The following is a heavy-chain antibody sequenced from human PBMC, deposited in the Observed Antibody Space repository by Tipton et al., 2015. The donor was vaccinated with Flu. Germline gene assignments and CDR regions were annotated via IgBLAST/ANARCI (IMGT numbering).Heavy chain of an antibody. Sequence: QVQLVQSGGGVVQPGRSLRLSCAASGFTFSSYAMHWVRQAPGKGLEWVAVTSYDGSKIYYTDSVKGRFTISRDNSKNTLYLQMNSLRPEDTAVYYCARDRGYYGDYLYCGQGTLVTVSS. J-gene: IGHJ4*02. CDR2: TSYDGSKI. CDR1: GFTFSSYA. CDR3: ARDRGYYGDYLY. D-gene: IGHD4-17*01. V-gene: IGHV3-30*10.